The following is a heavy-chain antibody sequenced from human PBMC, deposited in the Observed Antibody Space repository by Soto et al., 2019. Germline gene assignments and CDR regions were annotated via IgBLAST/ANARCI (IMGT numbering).Heavy chain of an antibody. J-gene: IGHJ4*02. CDR1: GFTFSSYA. V-gene: IGHV3-23*01. D-gene: IGHD4-17*01. CDR3: ASAKIGDYFQVY. CDR2: ISDGRTT. Sequence: GGSLRLSCAASGFTFSSYAMSWVRQAPGKGLEWVSAISDGRTTNYADSVKGRFTISRDNAKDTLYLQMDSLRAEDTAVYYCASAKIGDYFQVYWGQGTLVTVSS.